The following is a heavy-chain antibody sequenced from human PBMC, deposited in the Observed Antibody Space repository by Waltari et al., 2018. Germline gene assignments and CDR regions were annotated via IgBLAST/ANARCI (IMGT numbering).Heavy chain of an antibody. CDR3: AKEQEAFDI. V-gene: IGHV3-33*06. Sequence: QLQLVESGGGVVQPGKSLRLSCAASGFTMSSYFMHWVRQAPGKGLEWVAVVWSDGNEKYYGDSVKGRFTISRDNPKNIVYLQMNSLRAEDTAVYFCAKEQEAFDIWGQGTVVTVS. CDR2: VWSDGNEK. J-gene: IGHJ3*02. CDR1: GFTMSSYF.